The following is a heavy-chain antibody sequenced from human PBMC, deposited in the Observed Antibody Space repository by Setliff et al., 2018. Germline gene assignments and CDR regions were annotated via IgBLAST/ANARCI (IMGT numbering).Heavy chain of an antibody. CDR3: ARAALTYYYDSSGYYSPFDY. D-gene: IGHD3-22*01. CDR2: ISSSSSYM. CDR1: GFTFSSYS. Sequence: GGSLRLSCAASGFTFSSYSMNWVRQAPGKGLEWVSSISSSSSYMYYADSVKGRFTISRDNAKNSLYLQMNSLRAEDTAVYYCARAALTYYYDSSGYYSPFDYWGQGTLVTVSS. V-gene: IGHV3-21*01. J-gene: IGHJ4*02.